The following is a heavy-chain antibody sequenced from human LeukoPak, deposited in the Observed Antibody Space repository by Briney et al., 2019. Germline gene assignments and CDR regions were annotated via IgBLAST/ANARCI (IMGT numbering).Heavy chain of an antibody. D-gene: IGHD1-14*01. CDR2: TYYRSKWYN. CDR1: GGSVSSNIAA. CDR3: AGSNHYYYGMDV. J-gene: IGHJ6*02. V-gene: IGHV6-1*01. Sequence: SQTLSLTFPISGGSVSSNIAAWNWIPQSPSGALEWLGSTYYRSKWYNDYAVSVRRRITINPDTSKNQFSLQLNSVTPDDTAVYYCAGSNHYYYGMDVWGQGTTVTVSS.